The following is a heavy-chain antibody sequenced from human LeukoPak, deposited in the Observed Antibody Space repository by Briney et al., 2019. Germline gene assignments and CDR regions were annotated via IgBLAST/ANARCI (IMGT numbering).Heavy chain of an antibody. D-gene: IGHD2-2*01. CDR1: GFTFSNYW. J-gene: IGHJ1*01. Sequence: GGSLGLSCEGSGFTFSNYWMSWVRQAPGKGLEWVANIQQHGSETYYADSVKGRFTISRDNAKNSLYLQMNSLRAEDTAVYYCATYSSSNGREFQYWGQGTLVTVSS. CDR2: IQQHGSET. CDR3: ATYSSSNGREFQY. V-gene: IGHV3-7*01.